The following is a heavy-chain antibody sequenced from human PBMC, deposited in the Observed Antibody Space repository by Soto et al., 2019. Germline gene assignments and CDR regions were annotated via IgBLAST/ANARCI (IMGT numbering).Heavy chain of an antibody. D-gene: IGHD6-19*01. CDR3: ARIASHDKRGIAVAGPLDY. J-gene: IGHJ4*02. V-gene: IGHV3-21*01. Sequence: VGSLRLSCAASGFTFSSYSMNWVRQAPGKGLEWVSSISSSSSYIYYADSVKGRFTISRDNAKNSLYLQMNSLRAEDTAVYYCARIASHDKRGIAVAGPLDYWGQGTLVTVSS. CDR2: ISSSSSYI. CDR1: GFTFSSYS.